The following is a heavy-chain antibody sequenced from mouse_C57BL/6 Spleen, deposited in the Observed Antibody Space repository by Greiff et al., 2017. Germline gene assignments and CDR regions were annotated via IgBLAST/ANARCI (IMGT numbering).Heavy chain of an antibody. CDR3: ARGGTYGSSFDY. V-gene: IGHV1-61*01. CDR2: IYPSDSET. Sequence: VQLQQPGAELVRPGSSVKLSCKASGYTFTSYWMDWVKQRPGQGLEWIGNIYPSDSETHYNQKFKDKATFTVDKSSSTAYMQLSSLTAEDSAVYYCARGGTYGSSFDYWGQGTTLTVSS. J-gene: IGHJ2*01. D-gene: IGHD1-1*01. CDR1: GYTFTSYW.